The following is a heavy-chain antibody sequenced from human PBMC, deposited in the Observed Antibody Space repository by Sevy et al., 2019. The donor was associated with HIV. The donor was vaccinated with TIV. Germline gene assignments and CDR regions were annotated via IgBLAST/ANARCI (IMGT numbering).Heavy chain of an antibody. Sequence: GWSLRLSCAASGFTFSDAWMSWVRQAPGKGLEWVGRIKSKTDSATRDFAAPVKGRFSISRDDSKNMVYLQMSSLKTEDTAVYYCTAGTGRSDFDYWGQGSLVTVSS. CDR3: TAGTGRSDFDY. CDR2: IKSKTDSATR. CDR1: GFTFSDAW. V-gene: IGHV3-15*01. J-gene: IGHJ4*02. D-gene: IGHD2-15*01.